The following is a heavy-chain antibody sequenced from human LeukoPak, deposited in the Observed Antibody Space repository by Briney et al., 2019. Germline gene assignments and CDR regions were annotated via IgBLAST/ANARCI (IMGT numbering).Heavy chain of an antibody. V-gene: IGHV1-8*02. CDR3: ARWEGELEPILGPYYYYGMDV. CDR2: MNPNSGNT. D-gene: IGHD1-1*01. J-gene: IGHJ6*02. CDR1: GYTFTGYY. Sequence: ASVKVSCKASGYTFTGYYMHWVRQAPGQGLEWMGWMNPNSGNTGYAQKFQGRVTMTRNTSISTAYMELSSLRSEDTAVYYCARWEGELEPILGPYYYYGMDVWGQRTTVTVSS.